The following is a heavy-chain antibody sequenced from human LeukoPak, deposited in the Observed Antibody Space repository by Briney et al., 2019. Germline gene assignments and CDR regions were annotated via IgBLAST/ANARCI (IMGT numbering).Heavy chain of an antibody. CDR2: VYYSAIT. J-gene: IGHJ6*03. CDR3: ATLLGEWFSSGFDYYMDV. V-gene: IGHV4-39*01. D-gene: IGHD3-16*01. CDR1: GVSISRTSYD. Sequence: SETLSLTCSVSGVSISRTSYDWGWIRQPPGKGLEWIGSVYYSAITNYNPSLKSRVTISVDTSKNQFSLRLSSVTAADTAVYYCATLLGEWFSSGFDYYMDVWGKGSTVTVSS.